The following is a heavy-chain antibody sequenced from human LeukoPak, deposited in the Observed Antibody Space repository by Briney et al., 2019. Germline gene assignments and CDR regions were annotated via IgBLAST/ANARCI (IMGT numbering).Heavy chain of an antibody. Sequence: SETPSLTCTVSGGSISSSSYYWGWIRQPPGKGLEWIGSIYYSGSTYYNPSLKSRVTISVDTSKNQFSLKLSSVTAADTAVYYCARLLGKAQFDYWGQGTLVTVSS. CDR3: ARLLGKAQFDY. CDR2: IYYSGST. J-gene: IGHJ4*02. D-gene: IGHD3-16*01. V-gene: IGHV4-39*01. CDR1: GGSISSSSYY.